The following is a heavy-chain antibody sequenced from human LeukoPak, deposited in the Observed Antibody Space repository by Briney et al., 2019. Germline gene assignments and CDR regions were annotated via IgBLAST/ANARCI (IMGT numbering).Heavy chain of an antibody. CDR3: TRDEEGASREFDY. J-gene: IGHJ4*02. D-gene: IGHD1-26*01. CDR2: ISGGGSTT. CDR1: GFTFSSYE. Sequence: GGSLRLSCVASGFTFSSYEMNWVRQAPGKGLEGVSFISGGGSTTFYADSVKGRFTISRDNAKNSLYLQMSSLRVEDTAVYYCTRDEEGASREFDYWGQGALVTVSS. V-gene: IGHV3-48*03.